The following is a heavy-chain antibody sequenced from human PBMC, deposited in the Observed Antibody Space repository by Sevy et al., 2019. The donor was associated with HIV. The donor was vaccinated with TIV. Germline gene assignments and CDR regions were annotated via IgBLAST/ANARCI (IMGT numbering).Heavy chain of an antibody. CDR3: ARVLWPISGSYHQDY. J-gene: IGHJ4*02. Sequence: GGSLRLSCAASGFTFSSYSMNWVRQAPGKGLEWVSSISSSSSYIYYADSVKGRFTISRDNAKNSLYLQMNSLRAEDTAVYYCARVLWPISGSYHQDYWGQGTLVTVSS. V-gene: IGHV3-21*01. CDR1: GFTFSSYS. D-gene: IGHD3-16*02. CDR2: ISSSSSYI.